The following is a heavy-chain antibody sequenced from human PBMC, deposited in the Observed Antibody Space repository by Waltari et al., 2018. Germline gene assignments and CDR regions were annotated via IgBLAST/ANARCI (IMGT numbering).Heavy chain of an antibody. CDR1: GSVFDEFT. V-gene: IGHV3-43*01. Sequence: EVNLVESGGAVVQPGGSLRLSGPASGSVFDEFTMQWVRQVPGSGLQWVALISWDGGDTYYADSVKGRFTISRDNSRNSLYLEMKTLTLEDTALYYCATSDYAGKGDYWGHGTLVTVSS. CDR2: ISWDGGDT. CDR3: ATSDYAGKGDY. J-gene: IGHJ4*01. D-gene: IGHD5-12*01.